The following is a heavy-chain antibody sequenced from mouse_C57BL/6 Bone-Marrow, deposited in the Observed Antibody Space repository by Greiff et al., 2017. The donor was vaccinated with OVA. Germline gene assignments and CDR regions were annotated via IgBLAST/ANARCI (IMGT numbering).Heavy chain of an antibody. CDR2: INPSTGGT. CDR1: GYSFTGYY. Sequence: EVQRVESGPELVKPGASVKISCKASGYSFTGYYMNWVKQSPEKSLEWIGEINPSTGGTTYNQKFKAKATLTVDKSSSTAYMQLKSLTSEDSAVYYCARNWGDYWGQGTTLTVSS. CDR3: ARNWGDY. V-gene: IGHV1-42*01. D-gene: IGHD4-1*01. J-gene: IGHJ2*01.